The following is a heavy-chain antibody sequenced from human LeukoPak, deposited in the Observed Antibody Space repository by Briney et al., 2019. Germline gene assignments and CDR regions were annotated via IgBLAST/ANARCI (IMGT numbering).Heavy chain of an antibody. D-gene: IGHD3-10*01. J-gene: IGHJ4*02. Sequence: SETLSLTCAVYGGSFSGYYWSWIRQPPGKGLEWSGEINHSGSTNYNPSLKSRVTISVDTSKNQFSLKLSSVTAADTAVYYCASLPVYGSGSYYVDDYWGQGTLVTVSS. CDR2: INHSGST. CDR1: GGSFSGYY. V-gene: IGHV4-34*01. CDR3: ASLPVYGSGSYYVDDY.